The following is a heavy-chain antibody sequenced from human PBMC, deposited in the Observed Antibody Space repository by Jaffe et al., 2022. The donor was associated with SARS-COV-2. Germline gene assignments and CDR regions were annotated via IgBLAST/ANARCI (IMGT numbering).Heavy chain of an antibody. J-gene: IGHJ4*02. Sequence: QVQLQQWGAGLLKPSETLSLTCAVYGGSFSGYYWSWIRQPPGKGLEWIGEINHSGSTNYNPSLKSRVTISVDTSKNQFSLKLSSVTAADTAVYYCARSRRYVAAAGTPFDYWGQGTLVTVSS. CDR1: GGSFSGYY. V-gene: IGHV4-34*01. D-gene: IGHD6-13*01. CDR2: INHSGST. CDR3: ARSRRYVAAAGTPFDY.